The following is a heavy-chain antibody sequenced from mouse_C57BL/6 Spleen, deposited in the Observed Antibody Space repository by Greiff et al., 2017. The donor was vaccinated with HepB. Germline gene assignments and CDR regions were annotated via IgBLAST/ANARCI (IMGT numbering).Heavy chain of an antibody. CDR3: ARSEGQGFAY. V-gene: IGHV1-52*01. J-gene: IGHJ3*01. CDR1: GYTFTSFW. Sequence: QVQLQQPGAELVRPGSSVKLSCKASGYTFTSFWMHWVKQRPIQGLEWIGNIDPSDSETHYNQKFKDKATLTVDKSSSTAYMQLSSLTAEDSAVYYCARSEGQGFAYWGQGTLVTVSA. D-gene: IGHD3-2*02. CDR2: IDPSDSET.